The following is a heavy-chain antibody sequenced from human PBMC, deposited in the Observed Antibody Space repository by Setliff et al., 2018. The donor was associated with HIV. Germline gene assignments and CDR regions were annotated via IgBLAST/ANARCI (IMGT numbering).Heavy chain of an antibody. Sequence: SETLSLTCGTSGYSLDTGYYWGWIRQPPGKGLQWIGIIYHTGNTHYNPSLKSRVTISVDTSKNQFSLKLSSVTAADTAVYFCAGAVPRTGQGTFDYWGQGNLVTVSS. D-gene: IGHD1-1*01. CDR1: GYSLDTGYY. CDR3: AGAVPRTGQGTFDY. CDR2: IYHTGNT. J-gene: IGHJ4*02. V-gene: IGHV4-38-2*01.